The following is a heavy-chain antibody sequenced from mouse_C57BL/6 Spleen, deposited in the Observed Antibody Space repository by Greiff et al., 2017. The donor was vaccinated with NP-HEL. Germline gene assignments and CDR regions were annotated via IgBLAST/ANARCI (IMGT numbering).Heavy chain of an antibody. V-gene: IGHV14-2*01. D-gene: IGHD2-4*01. J-gene: IGHJ3*01. CDR1: GFNIKDYY. CDR3: ARSGDYDVGFAY. CDR2: IDPEDGAT. Sequence: VQLQQSGAELVKPGASVKLSCTASGFNIKDYYMHWVKQRTEQGLEWIGRIDPEDGATKYAPKFQGKATITADTSANTAYLQLSSLTSEDTAVYYCARSGDYDVGFAYWGQGTLVTVSA.